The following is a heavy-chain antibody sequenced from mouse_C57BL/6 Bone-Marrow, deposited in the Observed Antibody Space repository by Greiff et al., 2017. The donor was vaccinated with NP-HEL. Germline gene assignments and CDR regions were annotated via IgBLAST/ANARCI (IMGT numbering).Heavy chain of an antibody. V-gene: IGHV5-4*03. D-gene: IGHD1-1*01. CDR2: ISDGGSYT. CDR1: GFTFSSYA. CDR3: ERGYYYGSSWFAY. J-gene: IGHJ3*01. Sequence: EVKLVESGGGLVKPGGSLKLSCAASGFTFSSYAMSWVRQTPEKRLEWVATISDGGSYTYYPDNVKGRFTISRDNAKNNLYLQMSHLKSEDTAMYYCERGYYYGSSWFAYWGQGTLGTVSA.